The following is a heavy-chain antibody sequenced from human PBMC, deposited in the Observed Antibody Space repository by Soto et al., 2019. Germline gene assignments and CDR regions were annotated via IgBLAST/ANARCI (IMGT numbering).Heavy chain of an antibody. CDR1: GFTFSSYA. Sequence: GGSLRLSCAASGFTFSSYAMSWVRQAPGKGLEWVSAISGSGGSTYYADSVKGRFTISRDNSKNTLYLQMNSLRAEDTAVYYCAKGRLDIVVVPAASIDYWGQGTQVTVSS. J-gene: IGHJ4*01. D-gene: IGHD2-2*03. V-gene: IGHV3-23*01. CDR2: ISGSGGST. CDR3: AKGRLDIVVVPAASIDY.